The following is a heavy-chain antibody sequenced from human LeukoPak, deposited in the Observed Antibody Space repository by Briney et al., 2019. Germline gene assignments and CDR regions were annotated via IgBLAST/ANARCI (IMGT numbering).Heavy chain of an antibody. D-gene: IGHD4-11*01. J-gene: IGHJ5*02. V-gene: IGHV4-39*02. Sequence: SETLSLTCSVSGGSIRSDNYYWGWIRQPPGKGLEWIGSIYHTGSTYYNSSLKSRVTISVDTSKNHFSLKLRSVTAADTAVYYCARDLYSNYGNWFDPWGQGTLVTVSS. CDR3: ARDLYSNYGNWFDP. CDR1: GGSIRSDNYY. CDR2: IYHTGST.